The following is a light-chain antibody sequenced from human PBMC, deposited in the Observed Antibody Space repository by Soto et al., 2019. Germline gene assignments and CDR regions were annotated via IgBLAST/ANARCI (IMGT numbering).Light chain of an antibody. CDR1: QSVSPNS. J-gene: IGKJ4*01. CDR3: QHYGSSGRT. CDR2: AAS. Sequence: TRSVPRGGRATLYCRASQSVSPNSLAWYEQKPGQAPRPLIYAASSRATGAPDRFSGSESGTEFTLILCRLEREDVAAYYGQHYGSSGRTFGGGTKVDIK. V-gene: IGKV3-20*01.